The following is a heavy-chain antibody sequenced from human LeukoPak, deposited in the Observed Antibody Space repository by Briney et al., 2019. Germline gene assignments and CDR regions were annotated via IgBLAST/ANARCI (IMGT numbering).Heavy chain of an antibody. J-gene: IGHJ4*02. CDR1: GFTFSSNH. V-gene: IGHV3-53*01. CDR3: ARDKSGYYFFDY. D-gene: IGHD3-3*01. Sequence: GGSLRLSCAASGFTFSSNHMSWVRQAPGKGLEWVSVIYSGGSTDYADSVKGRFTISRDNPKNTLYLQMNSLRAEDTAVYYCARDKSGYYFFDYWGQGTLVTVSS. CDR2: IYSGGST.